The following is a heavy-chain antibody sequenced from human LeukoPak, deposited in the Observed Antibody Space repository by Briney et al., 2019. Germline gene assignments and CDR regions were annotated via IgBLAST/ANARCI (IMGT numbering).Heavy chain of an antibody. J-gene: IGHJ4*02. Sequence: PGGSLRLSCAASGFTFSSYWMSWVRQAPGKALEWVANIKEDGSDIYYVDSVKGRFTISRDNAKNSLYLEMNSLRGEDTALYYCSRCEYNYGWAYFDYWGQGTLVTVSS. D-gene: IGHD5-18*01. CDR3: SRCEYNYGWAYFDY. CDR1: GFTFSSYW. CDR2: IKEDGSDI. V-gene: IGHV3-7*03.